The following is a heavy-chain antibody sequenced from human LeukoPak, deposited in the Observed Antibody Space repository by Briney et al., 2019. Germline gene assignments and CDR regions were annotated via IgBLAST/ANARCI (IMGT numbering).Heavy chain of an antibody. J-gene: IGHJ4*02. CDR1: GGSISSYY. Sequence: SETLSLTCTVSGGSISSYYWNWIRQPAGKGLEWIGRIYTSGSTSYNSSLKSRVTMSVDTSKNQFSLKLSSVTAADTAVYYCARDVGGYNYGYPLDYWGQGTLVSVSS. D-gene: IGHD5-18*01. CDR3: ARDVGGYNYGYPLDY. CDR2: IYTSGST. V-gene: IGHV4-4*07.